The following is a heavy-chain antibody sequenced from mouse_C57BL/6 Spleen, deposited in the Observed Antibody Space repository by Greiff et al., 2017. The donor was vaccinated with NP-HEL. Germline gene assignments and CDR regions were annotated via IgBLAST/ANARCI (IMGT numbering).Heavy chain of an antibody. Sequence: EVMLVESGGGLVKPGGSLKLSCAASGFTFSSYAMSWVRQTPEKRLEWVATISDGGSYTYYPDNVKGRFTISRDNAKNNLYLQMSHLKSEDTAMYYCARADGYYPYYYAMDYWGQGTSVTVSS. J-gene: IGHJ4*01. CDR2: ISDGGSYT. D-gene: IGHD2-3*01. CDR1: GFTFSSYA. CDR3: ARADGYYPYYYAMDY. V-gene: IGHV5-4*03.